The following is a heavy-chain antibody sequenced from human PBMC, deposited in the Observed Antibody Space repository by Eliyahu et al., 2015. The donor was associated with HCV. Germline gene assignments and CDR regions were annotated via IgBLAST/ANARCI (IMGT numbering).Heavy chain of an antibody. CDR3: AREGEMGIRYFDL. Sequence: QVQLVESGGGLDKPGGSLXLXCAASGFXFSDYYMXWIRQAPGXGLEWVSYITRSGSTIYYADSVKGRFSISRDNAKNSLYLQMNSLRIEDRAVYYCAREGEMGIRYFDLWGRGTLVTVSS. CDR2: ITRSGSTI. D-gene: IGHD7-27*01. CDR1: GFXFSDYY. J-gene: IGHJ2*01. V-gene: IGHV3-11*01.